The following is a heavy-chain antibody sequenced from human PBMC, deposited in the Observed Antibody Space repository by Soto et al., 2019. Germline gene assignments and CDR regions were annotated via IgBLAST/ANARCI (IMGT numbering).Heavy chain of an antibody. Sequence: GESLKISCLGSGYTFINYWITWVRHMPGKGLERMGTIDPSDSSAVYSPSFQGHITISVDKSINTAYLHWSSLRASDTAIYYCATSLHEGGGWFESWGQGNQVTVSS. CDR3: ATSLHEGGGWFES. CDR2: IDPSDSSA. V-gene: IGHV5-10-1*01. D-gene: IGHD3-16*01. CDR1: GYTFINYW. J-gene: IGHJ5*01.